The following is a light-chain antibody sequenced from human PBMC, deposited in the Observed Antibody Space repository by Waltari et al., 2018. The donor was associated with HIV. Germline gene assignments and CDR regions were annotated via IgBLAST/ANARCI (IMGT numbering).Light chain of an antibody. CDR1: SSDIGDYDF. CDR3: TSYTSTTTHVL. V-gene: IGLV2-14*01. CDR2: EVR. J-gene: IGLJ2*01. Sequence: QSALTQPASVSGSPGQSITISCTGSSSDIGDYDFGSWYQQHPGKAPKLIIFEVRNRPSGISNRFSGSKSANTASLTISGLQAEDEANYYCTSYTSTTTHVLFDGGTKLTVL.